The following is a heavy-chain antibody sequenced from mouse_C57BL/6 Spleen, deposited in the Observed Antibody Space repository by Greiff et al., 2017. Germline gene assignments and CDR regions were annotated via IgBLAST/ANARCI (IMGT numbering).Heavy chain of an antibody. V-gene: IGHV1-82*01. Sequence: QVQLQQSGPELVKPGASVKISCKASGYAFISSWMNWVKQRPGKGLEWIGRIYPGDGDTNYNGKFKGKATLTADKSSSTAYMQLSSLTSEDSAVYFCARRDPLYAMDYWGQGTSVTVSS. CDR3: ARRDPLYAMDY. CDR1: GYAFISSW. J-gene: IGHJ4*01. CDR2: IYPGDGDT.